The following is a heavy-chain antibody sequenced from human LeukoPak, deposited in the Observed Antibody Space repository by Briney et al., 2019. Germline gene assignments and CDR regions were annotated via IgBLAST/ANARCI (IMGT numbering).Heavy chain of an antibody. CDR3: AKDPKGVYSNGEFDY. D-gene: IGHD4-11*01. Sequence: LGGSLRLSCAASGFTFSSNGMHWVRQAPGKGLEWVAFIRYDGSDKYYADSVKGRFTISRDDSKNTLYLQMNSLRAEDTAVYYCAKDPKGVYSNGEFDYWGQGTLVTVSS. CDR2: IRYDGSDK. CDR1: GFTFSSNG. V-gene: IGHV3-30*02. J-gene: IGHJ4*02.